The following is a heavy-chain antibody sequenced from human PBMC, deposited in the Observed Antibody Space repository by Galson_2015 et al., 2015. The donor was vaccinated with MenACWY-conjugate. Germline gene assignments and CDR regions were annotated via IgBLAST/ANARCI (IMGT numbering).Heavy chain of an antibody. J-gene: IGHJ4*02. V-gene: IGHV3-48*01. D-gene: IGHD3-22*01. Sequence: SLRLSCAASGFTFSSYSMNWVRQAPGKGLEWVSYISSSSSTIYYADSVKGRFTISRDNVKNSLYLQMNSLRAEDTAVYCCVPAPYDSSGYHPEPIDYWGQGTLVTVSS. CDR3: VPAPYDSSGYHPEPIDY. CDR1: GFTFSSYS. CDR2: ISSSSSTI.